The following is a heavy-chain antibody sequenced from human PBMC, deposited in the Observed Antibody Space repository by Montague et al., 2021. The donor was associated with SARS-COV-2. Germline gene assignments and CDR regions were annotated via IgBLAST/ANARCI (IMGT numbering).Heavy chain of an antibody. CDR1: GGSISDYC. Sequence: SETLSLTCSVAGGSISDYCWDWIRQPPGKGREWIGYIYYNTGNTNYNPSLQRRVTISLDTSKNQFSLNLRTVTAADTSLYFCARGNGSGYYFDCWGLGTLVTVSS. CDR2: IYYNTGNT. D-gene: IGHD2-8*01. V-gene: IGHV4-59*01. J-gene: IGHJ4*02. CDR3: ARGNGSGYYFDC.